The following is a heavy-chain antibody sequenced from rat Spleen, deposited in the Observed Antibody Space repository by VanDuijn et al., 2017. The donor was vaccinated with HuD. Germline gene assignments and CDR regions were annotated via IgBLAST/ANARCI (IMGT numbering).Heavy chain of an antibody. D-gene: IGHD1-10*01. V-gene: IGHV5-17*01. CDR1: GFTFSDYY. Sequence: EVQLVESGGGFVQPGRSLKFSCVASGFTFSDYYMAWVRQAPTKGLEWVATISYDGSSTYYQNSVKGRFTFSRDNAKSTLYLQMDSLRSEDTATYYCARSRYNNYYFDYWGQGVMVAVSS. CDR3: ARSRYNNYYFDY. J-gene: IGHJ2*01. CDR2: ISYDGSST.